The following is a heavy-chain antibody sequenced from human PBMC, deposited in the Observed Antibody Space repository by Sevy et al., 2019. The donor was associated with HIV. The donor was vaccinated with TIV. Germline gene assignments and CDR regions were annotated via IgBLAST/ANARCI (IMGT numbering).Heavy chain of an antibody. Sequence: GGSLRLSCVASELSFRNYWMTWVRQAPGKGLEWVAHIYQDGSEKYYVDSVKGRFTISRDNTKNSLYLKMNSLRAEDTAVYYCAREGSDGDFRFPYYYGMDVWGQGTTVTVSS. CDR3: AREGSDGDFRFPYYYGMDV. CDR2: IYQDGSEK. CDR1: ELSFRNYW. J-gene: IGHJ6*02. D-gene: IGHD2-21*02. V-gene: IGHV3-7*01.